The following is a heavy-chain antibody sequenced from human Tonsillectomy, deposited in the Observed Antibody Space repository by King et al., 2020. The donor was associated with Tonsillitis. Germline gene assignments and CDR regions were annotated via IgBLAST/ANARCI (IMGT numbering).Heavy chain of an antibody. CDR1: GGSFSGYY. V-gene: IGHV4-34*01. D-gene: IGHD6-19*01. J-gene: IGHJ4*02. Sequence: VQLQQWGAGLLKPSETLSLTCAVYGGSFSGYYWSSIRQPPGKGLEWIGEINQSGSTNYNPSLKSRVTISVDTSKNHFSLKLTSVTAADTALYYCARGVAAVATNFDYWGQGTLVTVSS. CDR3: ARGVAAVATNFDY. CDR2: INQSGST.